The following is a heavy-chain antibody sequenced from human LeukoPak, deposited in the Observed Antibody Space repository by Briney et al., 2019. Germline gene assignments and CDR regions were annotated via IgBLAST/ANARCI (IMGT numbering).Heavy chain of an antibody. D-gene: IGHD2-15*01. CDR2: ISWNSGSI. CDR3: AKVHSYCSGGSCYYFDY. J-gene: IGHJ4*02. Sequence: GGSLRLSCAASGFTFDDYAMHWVRQAPGKGLEWVSGISWNSGSIGYADSVKGRFTISKDNAKNSLYLQMNSLRAEDTALHYCAKVHSYCSGGSCYYFDYWGQGTLVTVSS. V-gene: IGHV3-9*01. CDR1: GFTFDDYA.